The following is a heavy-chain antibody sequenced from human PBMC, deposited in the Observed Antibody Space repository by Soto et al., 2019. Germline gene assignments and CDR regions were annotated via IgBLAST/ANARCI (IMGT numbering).Heavy chain of an antibody. CDR1: SGGYS. D-gene: IGHD2-2*02. J-gene: IGHJ5*02. V-gene: IGHV4-30-2*01. CDR3: ARDVRYCSSTSCYMGWFDP. CDR2: IYHGGST. Sequence: SGGYSWSWIRQPPGKGLEWIGYIYHGGSTYYNPSLKSRVTISVDRSKNQFSLKLSSVTAADTAVYYCARDVRYCSSTSCYMGWFDPWGQGTLVTVSS.